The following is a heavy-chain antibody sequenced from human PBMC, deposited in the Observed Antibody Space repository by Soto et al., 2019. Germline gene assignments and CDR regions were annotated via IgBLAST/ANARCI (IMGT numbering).Heavy chain of an antibody. Sequence: SVKVSCKASGFTFTSSAVQWVRQARGQRLEWIGWIVVGSGNTNYAQKFQERVTITRDMSTSTAYMELSSLRSEDTAVYYCAATAVVVTANLNDAFDIWGQGTMVTVSS. CDR1: GFTFTSSA. J-gene: IGHJ3*02. CDR3: AATAVVVTANLNDAFDI. V-gene: IGHV1-58*01. CDR2: IVVGSGNT. D-gene: IGHD2-21*02.